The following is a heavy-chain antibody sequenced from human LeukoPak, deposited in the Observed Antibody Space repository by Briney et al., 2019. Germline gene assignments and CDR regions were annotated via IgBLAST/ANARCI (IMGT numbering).Heavy chain of an antibody. J-gene: IGHJ6*02. CDR1: GGSISSYY. CDR2: IYYSGST. V-gene: IGHV4-59*01. D-gene: IGHD5-18*01. CDR3: AREVISTSDSYGYYYYYGMDV. Sequence: PSETLSLTCTVSGGSISSYYWSWIRQPPGKGLEWIGYIYYSGSTNYNPSLKSRVTISVDTSKNQFSLKLSSVTAADTAVYYCAREVISTSDSYGYYYYYGMDVWGQGTTVTVSS.